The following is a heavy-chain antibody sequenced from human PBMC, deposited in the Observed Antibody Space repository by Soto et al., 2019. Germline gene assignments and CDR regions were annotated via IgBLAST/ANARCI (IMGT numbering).Heavy chain of an antibody. CDR3: ATAEYRGTNSRGPLDY. Sequence: PSETLSLTCTVSGGSISSYYWSWIRQPPGKGLEWIGYISDSGTAIYNPSLKSRVTMSLDTSQNQFSLKLSSVTAADTAVFYCATAEYRGTNSRGPLDYWGQGALVTVSS. J-gene: IGHJ4*02. D-gene: IGHD2-8*01. CDR1: GGSISSYY. CDR2: ISDSGTA. V-gene: IGHV4-59*01.